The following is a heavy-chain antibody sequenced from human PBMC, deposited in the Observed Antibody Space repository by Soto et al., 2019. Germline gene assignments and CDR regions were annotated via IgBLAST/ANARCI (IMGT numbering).Heavy chain of an antibody. CDR3: ARHPLYYDILTGYYTHGYGMDV. Sequence: SETLSLTCTGSGGSISSYYWSWIRQPPGKGLEWIGYIYYSGSTNYNPSLKSRVTISVDTSKNQFSLKLSSVTAADTAVYYCARHPLYYDILTGYYTHGYGMDVWGQGTTVTVSS. V-gene: IGHV4-59*08. D-gene: IGHD3-9*01. CDR1: GGSISSYY. CDR2: IYYSGST. J-gene: IGHJ6*02.